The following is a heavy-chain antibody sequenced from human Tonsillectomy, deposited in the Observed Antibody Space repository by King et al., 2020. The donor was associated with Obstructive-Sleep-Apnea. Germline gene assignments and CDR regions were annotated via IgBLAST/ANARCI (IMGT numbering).Heavy chain of an antibody. J-gene: IGHJ6*02. D-gene: IGHD4-17*01. V-gene: IGHV3-48*04. Sequence: QLVQSGGGLVQPGGSLRLSCAASGFTFGSYSMNWVRQAPGKGLEWVSYITSRSSPIYYADSVKGRFTISRDNAKNSLYLQMNSLRAGDPAVYYCARARPNDGDHDYYYAMDVWGQGTTVTVSS. CDR2: ITSRSSPI. CDR1: GFTFGSYS. CDR3: ARARPNDGDHDYYYAMDV.